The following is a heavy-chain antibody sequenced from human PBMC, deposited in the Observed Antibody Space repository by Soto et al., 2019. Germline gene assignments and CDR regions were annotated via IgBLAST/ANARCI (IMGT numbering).Heavy chain of an antibody. Sequence: VASVKVSCKASGGTFSSYTISWVRQAPGQGLEWMGRIIPILGIANYAQKFQGRVTITADKSTSTAYMELSSLRSEDTAVYYCASGFWSGYYSDYYYYMDVWGKGTTVTVSS. CDR2: IIPILGIA. CDR1: GGTFSSYT. V-gene: IGHV1-69*02. J-gene: IGHJ6*03. D-gene: IGHD3-3*01. CDR3: ASGFWSGYYSDYYYYMDV.